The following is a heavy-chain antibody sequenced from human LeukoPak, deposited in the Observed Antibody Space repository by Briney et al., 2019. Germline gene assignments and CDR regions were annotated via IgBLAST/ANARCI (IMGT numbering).Heavy chain of an antibody. Sequence: PSETLSLTCAVYGGSFSGYYWSWIRQPPGKELEWIGEINHSGSTNYNPSLKSRVTISVDTSKNQFSLKLSSVTAADTAVYYCARASGRIVAEGYYYYMDVWGKGTTVTVSS. CDR1: GGSFSGYY. V-gene: IGHV4-34*01. J-gene: IGHJ6*03. CDR2: INHSGST. CDR3: ARASGRIVAEGYYYYMDV. D-gene: IGHD5-12*01.